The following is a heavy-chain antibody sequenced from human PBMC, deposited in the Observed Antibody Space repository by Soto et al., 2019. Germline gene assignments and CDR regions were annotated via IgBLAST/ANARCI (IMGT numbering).Heavy chain of an antibody. D-gene: IGHD1-26*01. J-gene: IGHJ6*02. CDR1: GGSISSSSAYY. CDR2: IYYSGST. Sequence: KASETLSLTCTVSGGSISSSSAYYWGWIRQPPGKGLEWIGNIYYSGSTYYNPSLKSRVTIFVDTSKHQFSLNLNSVTAADTAVYYCGRHSDYYGMDVWGQGTTVTVSS. V-gene: IGHV4-39*01. CDR3: GRHSDYYGMDV.